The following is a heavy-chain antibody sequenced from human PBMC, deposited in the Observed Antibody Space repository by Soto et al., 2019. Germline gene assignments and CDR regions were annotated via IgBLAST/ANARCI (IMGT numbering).Heavy chain of an antibody. CDR2: IYPGDSDT. Sequence: PGESLKISCKGSEYSFHNYWIAWVRQVPGRGLEWMGIIYPGDSDTRYSPSFQGHVTISADKSISTAYLQWTSLKASDTAMYYCAATYYSGPATVPVNYFDYCGQGTEVTVST. D-gene: IGHD3-10*01. J-gene: IGHJ4*02. CDR3: AATYYSGPATVPVNYFDY. CDR1: EYSFHNYW. V-gene: IGHV5-51*01.